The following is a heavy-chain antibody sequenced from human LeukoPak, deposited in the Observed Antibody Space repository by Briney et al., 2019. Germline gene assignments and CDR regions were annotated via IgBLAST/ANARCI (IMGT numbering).Heavy chain of an antibody. Sequence: PSETLSLACTVSGGSISSYYWSWIRQPAGKGLEWIGRIYTSGSTNYNPSLKSRVTMSVDTSKNQFSLKLSSVTAADTAVYYCARDPYSSSWSPRGRDAFDIWGQGTMVTVSS. CDR3: ARDPYSSSWSPRGRDAFDI. CDR1: GGSISSYY. V-gene: IGHV4-4*07. J-gene: IGHJ3*02. D-gene: IGHD6-13*01. CDR2: IYTSGST.